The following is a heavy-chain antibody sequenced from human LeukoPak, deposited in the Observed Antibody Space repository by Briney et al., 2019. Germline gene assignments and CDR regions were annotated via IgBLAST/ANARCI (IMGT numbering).Heavy chain of an antibody. CDR3: ARGASSLWFGELLDYCYYYMDV. CDR2: MNPNSGNT. V-gene: IGHV1-8*01. D-gene: IGHD3-10*01. J-gene: IGHJ6*03. CDR1: GYTFTSYD. Sequence: ASVKVSCKASGYTFTSYDINWVRQATGQGLEWMGWMNPNSGNTGYAQKFQGRVTMTRNTSISTAYMELSSLRSEDTAVYYCARGASSLWFGELLDYCYYYMDVWGKGTTVTVSS.